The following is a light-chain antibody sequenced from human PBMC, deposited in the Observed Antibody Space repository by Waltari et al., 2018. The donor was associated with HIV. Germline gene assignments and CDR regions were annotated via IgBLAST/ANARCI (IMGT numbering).Light chain of an antibody. CDR2: EAY. CDR3: YSTDSSGRGV. J-gene: IGLJ3*02. V-gene: IGLV3-10*01. Sequence: SYELPQPPSVSVSPGQTARITCPGGLPYKYPFLYPQNSGQAPLVVIYEAYNRPSGIPERFSGSRSGAMAILTISGAQVEDEGDYYCYSTDSSGRGVFGGGTKLTVL. CDR1: LPYKY.